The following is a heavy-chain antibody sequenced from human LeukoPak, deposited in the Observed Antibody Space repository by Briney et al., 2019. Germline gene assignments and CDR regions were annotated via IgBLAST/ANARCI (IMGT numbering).Heavy chain of an antibody. D-gene: IGHD6-6*01. Sequence: PGGALRLSCAASGLTLSSHGVTWVRQPPGKGLEWIGSIYHSGSTYYNPSLKSRVTISVDTSKNQFSLKLSSVTAADTAVYYCARATRNRDAFDIWGQGTMVTVSS. J-gene: IGHJ3*02. CDR3: ARATRNRDAFDI. CDR2: IYHSGST. CDR1: GLTLSSHGV. V-gene: IGHV4-38-2*01.